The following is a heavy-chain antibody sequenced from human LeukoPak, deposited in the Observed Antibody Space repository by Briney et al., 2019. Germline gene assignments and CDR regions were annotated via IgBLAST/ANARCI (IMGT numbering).Heavy chain of an antibody. D-gene: IGHD4-17*01. CDR3: AKGITTVIHDAFDI. J-gene: IGHJ3*02. CDR1: GFTFSSYG. Sequence: GGSLRLSCAASGFTFSSYGMHWVRQAPGKGLEWVAVISYDGSNKYYADSVKGRFTISRDNSKNTLYLQMNSLRAEDTAVYYCAKGITTVIHDAFDIWGQGTMVTVSS. V-gene: IGHV3-30*18. CDR2: ISYDGSNK.